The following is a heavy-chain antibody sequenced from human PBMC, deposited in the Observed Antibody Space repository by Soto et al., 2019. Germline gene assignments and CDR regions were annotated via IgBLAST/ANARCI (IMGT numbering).Heavy chain of an antibody. V-gene: IGHV3-7*03. CDR1: GFTFSSYW. D-gene: IGHD2-21*02. J-gene: IGHJ3*02. Sequence: EVQLVESGGGLVQPGGSLRLSCAASGFTFSSYWMSWVRQAPGKGLEWVANIKQDGSEKYYVDSVKGRFTISRDNAKNSLYLQMNSRRAEDTAVYYCAREAYCGGDCYSTSRPEDAFDIWGQGTMVTVSS. CDR2: IKQDGSEK. CDR3: AREAYCGGDCYSTSRPEDAFDI.